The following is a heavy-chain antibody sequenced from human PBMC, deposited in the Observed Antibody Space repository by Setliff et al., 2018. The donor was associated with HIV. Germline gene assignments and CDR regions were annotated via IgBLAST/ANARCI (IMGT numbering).Heavy chain of an antibody. CDR2: IIPIFGTA. CDR1: GGTFSSYA. V-gene: IGHV1-69*05. Sequence: WASVKVSCKASGGTFSSYAISWVRQAPGQGLEWMGGIIPIFGTANYAQKFQGRVTITTDESTSTAYMELSSLRSEDTAVYYCAGGLITIFGEEDYYYYMDVWGKGTTVTVS. CDR3: AGGLITIFGEEDYYYYMDV. D-gene: IGHD3-3*01. J-gene: IGHJ6*03.